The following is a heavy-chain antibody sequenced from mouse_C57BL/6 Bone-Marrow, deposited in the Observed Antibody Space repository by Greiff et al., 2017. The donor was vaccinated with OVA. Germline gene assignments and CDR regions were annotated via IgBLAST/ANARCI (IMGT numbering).Heavy chain of an antibody. CDR3: ARANWDWYFDV. D-gene: IGHD4-1*01. J-gene: IGHJ1*03. Sequence: EVQLVESGGGLVQSGRSLRLSCATSGFTFSDFYMDWVRQAPGKGLEWIAASRNKANDYTTEYSASVKGRFIVSRDTSQSILYLQMNALRAEDTAIYYCARANWDWYFDVWGTGTTVTVSS. V-gene: IGHV7-1*01. CDR2: SRNKANDYTT. CDR1: GFTFSDFY.